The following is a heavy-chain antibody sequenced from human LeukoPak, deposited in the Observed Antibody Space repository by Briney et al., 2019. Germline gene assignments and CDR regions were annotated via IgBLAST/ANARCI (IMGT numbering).Heavy chain of an antibody. CDR3: ATVIMVSNEYEEVAEYFQH. Sequence: PGGSLRLSCVVSGFTFSNYWMSWVRQAPGKGLEWVANINRDGGEYYYVDSVKGRFTISRDNAKNSLYLQMNSLRAEDTAIYYCATVIMVSNEYEEVAEYFQHWGQGTLVTVSS. CDR2: INRDGGEY. D-gene: IGHD3-10*01. V-gene: IGHV3-7*01. J-gene: IGHJ1*01. CDR1: GFTFSNYW.